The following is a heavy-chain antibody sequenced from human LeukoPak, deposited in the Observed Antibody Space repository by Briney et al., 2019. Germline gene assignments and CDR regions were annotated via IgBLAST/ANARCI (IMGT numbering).Heavy chain of an antibody. J-gene: IGHJ6*03. V-gene: IGHV4-39*02. D-gene: IGHD4-17*01. CDR2: IYYSGNT. CDR1: GVSISSSNSY. Sequence: PSETLSLTCTVSGVSISSSNSYWGWIRQPPGKGLEWIGSIYYSGNTYYNASLKSQVSISIDTSKNQFSLRLTSVTAADTAVYYCARDQGESGYGDPTRGYYYYYMDVWGKGTTVTVSS. CDR3: ARDQGESGYGDPTRGYYYYYMDV.